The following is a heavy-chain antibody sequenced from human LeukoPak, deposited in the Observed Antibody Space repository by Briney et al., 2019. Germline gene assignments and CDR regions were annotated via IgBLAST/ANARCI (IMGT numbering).Heavy chain of an antibody. Sequence: SETLSRTCSVSGDSISSRNHYWGWIRQPPGKGLEWIGSIFYTGNTYYNPSLRSRVTMSVDTSKNHFSLNLSSVTAADMAVYYCSRHVNTFDYWGQGALVTVSS. J-gene: IGHJ4*02. CDR1: GDSISSRNHY. CDR2: IFYTGNT. CDR3: SRHVNTFDY. V-gene: IGHV4-39*01.